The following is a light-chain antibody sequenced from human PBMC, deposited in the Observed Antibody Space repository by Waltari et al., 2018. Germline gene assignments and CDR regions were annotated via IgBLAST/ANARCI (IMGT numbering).Light chain of an antibody. Sequence: ALSQPASVSGSPGQSITISCTGSSSDVGGDDSVSWYQDHPGQAPNVIIYDVNNRPSGVSDRFSGSKSGNTASLTISGLQAEDEANYYCCSQSSYNGVIFGGGTKLTVL. V-gene: IGLV2-14*03. CDR1: SSDVGGDDS. CDR2: DVN. J-gene: IGLJ2*01. CDR3: CSQSSYNGVI.